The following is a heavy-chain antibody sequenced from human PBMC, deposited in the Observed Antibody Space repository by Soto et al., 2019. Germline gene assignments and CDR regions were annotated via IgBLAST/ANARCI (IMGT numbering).Heavy chain of an antibody. CDR3: ARREIQGPIDY. J-gene: IGHJ4*02. V-gene: IGHV4-28*01. D-gene: IGHD1-26*01. Sequence: PSETLSLTCPFSGGSLSSSNWWGWVRQPPGKGLEWIGYIYYSGTTYYNPSLKSRVTMSVDTSKNQFSLKLTSVTAVDTAVYYCARREIQGPIDYWGQGTLVTVSS. CDR2: IYYSGTT. CDR1: GGSLSSSNW.